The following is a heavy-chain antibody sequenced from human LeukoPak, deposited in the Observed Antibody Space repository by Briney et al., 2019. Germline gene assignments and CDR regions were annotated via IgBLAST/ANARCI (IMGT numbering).Heavy chain of an antibody. V-gene: IGHV1-46*01. CDR3: AREETYTSSSGY. D-gene: IGHD6-6*01. Sequence: ASVTVSFTSSVYTFTSYYMHWVRQAPGQGLEGMGIINPSGGSTSYAQKFQGRVTMTRDTSTSTVYMELSSLRSEDTAVYYCAREETYTSSSGYWGQGTLVTASS. CDR1: VYTFTSYY. CDR2: INPSGGST. J-gene: IGHJ4*02.